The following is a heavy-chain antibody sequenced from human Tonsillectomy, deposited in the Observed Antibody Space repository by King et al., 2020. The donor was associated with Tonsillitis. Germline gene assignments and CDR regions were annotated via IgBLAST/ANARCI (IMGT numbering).Heavy chain of an antibody. CDR1: GYSFSDNW. V-gene: IGHV5-51*01. J-gene: IGHJ6*02. Sequence: VQLVQSGAEVKKPGESLKISCKGSGYSFSDNWIGWVRQMPGKGLEYMGIIFPGDSDRRYSPSFQGQVTISVDNSISTAYLQWGSLKASDTAIYYCARHFGELGSMDVWGQGTPVTVSS. D-gene: IGHD3-16*01. CDR2: IFPGDSDR. CDR3: ARHFGELGSMDV.